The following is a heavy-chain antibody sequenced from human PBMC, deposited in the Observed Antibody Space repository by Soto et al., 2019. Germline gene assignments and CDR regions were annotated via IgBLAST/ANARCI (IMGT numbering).Heavy chain of an antibody. V-gene: IGHV4-4*07. J-gene: IGHJ6*02. CDR2: IYTSGST. D-gene: IGHD2-2*01. CDR1: GGSISSYY. Sequence: PSETLSLTCTVSGGSISSYYWSWTRQPAGKGLEWIGRIYTSGSTNYNPSLKSRVTMSVDTSKNQFSLKLSSVTAADTAVYYCAREANHCSSTSCHYYYYYGMDVWGQGTTVTVSS. CDR3: AREANHCSSTSCHYYYYYGMDV.